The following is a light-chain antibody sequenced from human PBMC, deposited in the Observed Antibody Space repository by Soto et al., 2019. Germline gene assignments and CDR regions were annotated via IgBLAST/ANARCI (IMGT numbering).Light chain of an antibody. Sequence: DIQMTQSPSSLSASVGDRITITCQASEDIANYLHWYQQKPGKAPKLLIYDASNLETGVPSRFSGSGSGTDFSFTISSLQAEDIATYYCQQYDYMPYTFGQGTKLEIK. CDR3: QQYDYMPYT. CDR1: EDIANY. CDR2: DAS. J-gene: IGKJ2*01. V-gene: IGKV1-33*01.